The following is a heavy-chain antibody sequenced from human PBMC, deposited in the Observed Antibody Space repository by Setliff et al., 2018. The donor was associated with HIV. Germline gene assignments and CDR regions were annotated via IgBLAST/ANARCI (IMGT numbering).Heavy chain of an antibody. D-gene: IGHD3-16*01. CDR2: INSASGGT. V-gene: IGHV1-2*02. CDR3: ARADVLLCDY. J-gene: IGHJ4*02. CDR1: GYTFTDYY. Sequence: GASVKVSCKASGYTFTDYYIHWVRQAPGQGLEWMGWINSASGGTNYAQKFQGKVTMTRDTSISTVYMELQRLRSDDTAVYHCARADVLLCDYWGQGTLVTVSS.